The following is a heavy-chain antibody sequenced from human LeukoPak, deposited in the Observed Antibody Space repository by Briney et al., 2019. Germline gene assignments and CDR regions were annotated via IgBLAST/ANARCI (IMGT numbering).Heavy chain of an antibody. CDR3: ASSALDTDPDY. D-gene: IGHD5-18*01. Sequence: GASVKVSCKASGYTFTGYYMHWVRQAPGQGLEWMGWINPNSGGTNYAQEFQGRVTMTRDTSISTAYMELSRLRSDDTAVYYCASSALDTDPDYWGQGTLVTVSS. V-gene: IGHV1-2*02. CDR1: GYTFTGYY. CDR2: INPNSGGT. J-gene: IGHJ4*02.